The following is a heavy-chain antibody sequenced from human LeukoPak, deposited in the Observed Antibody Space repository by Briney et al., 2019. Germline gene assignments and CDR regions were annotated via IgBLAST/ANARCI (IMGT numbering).Heavy chain of an antibody. CDR2: VIPIFGTA. D-gene: IGHD1-26*01. CDR1: GGTFSSYA. Sequence: SVKVSCKASGGTFSSYAISWVRQAPGQGLEWMGRVIPIFGTANYAQQFQGRVTITTDESTSTAYMELSSLRSDDTAVYYCARDPMGATQVDYWGQGTLVTVSS. V-gene: IGHV1-69*05. J-gene: IGHJ4*02. CDR3: ARDPMGATQVDY.